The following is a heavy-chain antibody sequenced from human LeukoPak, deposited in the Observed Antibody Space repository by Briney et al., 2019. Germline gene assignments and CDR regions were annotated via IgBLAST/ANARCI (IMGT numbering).Heavy chain of an antibody. D-gene: IGHD6-13*01. V-gene: IGHV4-59*01. CDR1: GGSISSYY. CDR2: IYYSGST. J-gene: IGHJ5*02. Sequence: SETLSLTCTVSGGSISSYYWSWIRQSPDKGLEWIGYIYYSGSTNYNPSLQSRVTISVDTSKNQFSLKISSLTAADTAVYYCARSSIAAAWGTFDPWGQGTLVTVSS. CDR3: ARSSIAAAWGTFDP.